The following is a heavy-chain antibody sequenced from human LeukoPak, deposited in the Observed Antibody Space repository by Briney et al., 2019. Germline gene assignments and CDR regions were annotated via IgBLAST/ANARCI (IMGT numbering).Heavy chain of an antibody. CDR3: AKDTFSGTYEVDI. CDR2: ISYDGSNK. CDR1: GFTFSSYG. D-gene: IGHD1-26*01. Sequence: PGRSLRLSCAASGFTFSSYGMHWVRQAPGKGLEWVAVISYDGSNKYYADSVKGRFTISRDNSKNTLYLQMNSLRAEDTAVYYCAKDTFSGTYEVDIWGQGTMVTVSS. J-gene: IGHJ3*02. V-gene: IGHV3-30*18.